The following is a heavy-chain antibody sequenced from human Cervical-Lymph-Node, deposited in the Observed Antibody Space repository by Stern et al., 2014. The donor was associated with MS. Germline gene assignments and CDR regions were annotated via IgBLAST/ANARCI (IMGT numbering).Heavy chain of an antibody. CDR1: GYTFTSYY. CDR2: INPSGGST. J-gene: IGHJ4*02. Sequence: VHLVESGAEVKKPGASVKVSCKASGYTFTSYYMHWVRQAPGQGLEWMGIINPSGGSTRYAQKFQGRVTMTRDTSTSTVYMELSSLRSEDTAVYYCARDHPPAAGTSTFVDYWGQGTLVTVSS. CDR3: ARDHPPAAGTSTFVDY. D-gene: IGHD6-13*01. V-gene: IGHV1-46*01.